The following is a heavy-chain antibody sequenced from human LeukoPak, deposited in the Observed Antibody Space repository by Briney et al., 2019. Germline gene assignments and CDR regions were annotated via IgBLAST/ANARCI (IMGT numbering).Heavy chain of an antibody. CDR3: AREANYYGSGSYFEGTFDY. J-gene: IGHJ4*02. D-gene: IGHD3-10*01. V-gene: IGHV4-59*01. CDR2: IYYTGST. Sequence: SETLSLTCTVSGVSITTYYWSWIRQPPGKGLEWIGYIYYTGSTNYNPSLKSRVTISADTSKNEFSLRLTSVTAADTAVYYCAREANYYGSGSYFEGTFDYWGQGTLVTVSS. CDR1: GVSITTYY.